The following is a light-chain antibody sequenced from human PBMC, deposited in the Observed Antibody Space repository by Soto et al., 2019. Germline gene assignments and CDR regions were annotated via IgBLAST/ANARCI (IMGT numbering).Light chain of an antibody. CDR1: QRISTY. CDR3: QQSYSAPRT. Sequence: DIQMTQSPSSLSASVGDRVTITCRASQRISTYLNWYQQKPGKAPKLLIYAASSLQSGVPSRFSSSASGTDFTLTISSLQPVDFATYYCQQSYSAPRTFGQGTKVEIK. J-gene: IGKJ1*01. V-gene: IGKV1-39*01. CDR2: AAS.